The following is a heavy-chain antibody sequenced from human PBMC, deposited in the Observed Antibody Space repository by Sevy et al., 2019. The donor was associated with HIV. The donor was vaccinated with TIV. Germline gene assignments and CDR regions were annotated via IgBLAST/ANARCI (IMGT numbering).Heavy chain of an antibody. D-gene: IGHD5-12*01. Sequence: ASVKVSCKVSGYTLTKLSMHWVRQAPGKGLEWMGGFDPEDGETIYAQKFQGRVTMTEDTSTDTAYMELSSLRSEDTAVYYCATQKYVGYDYESLDIWGQGTMVTVSS. CDR3: ATQKYVGYDYESLDI. J-gene: IGHJ3*02. CDR2: FDPEDGET. V-gene: IGHV1-24*01. CDR1: GYTLTKLS.